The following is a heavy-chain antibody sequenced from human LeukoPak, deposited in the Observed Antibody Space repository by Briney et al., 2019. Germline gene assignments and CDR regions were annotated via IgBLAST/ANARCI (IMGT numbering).Heavy chain of an antibody. CDR1: GYTFTGYY. CDR3: ARAEYDFWSGYASYYYYYMDV. Sequence: ASVKVSCKASGYTFTGYYMHWVRQAPGQGLEWMGWINPNSGGTNYAQKFQGRVTMTRDTSISTAYMELSRLRSDDTAEYYCARAEYDFWSGYASYYYYYMDVWGKGTTVTVSS. D-gene: IGHD3-3*01. V-gene: IGHV1-2*02. CDR2: INPNSGGT. J-gene: IGHJ6*03.